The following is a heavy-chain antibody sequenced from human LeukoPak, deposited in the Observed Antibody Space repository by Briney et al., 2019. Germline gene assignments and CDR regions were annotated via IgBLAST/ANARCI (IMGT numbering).Heavy chain of an antibody. D-gene: IGHD3-22*01. CDR1: GGSISSGDYY. J-gene: IGHJ4*02. CDR3: ARETLYYYDSGGY. V-gene: IGHV4-30-4*01. Sequence: SETLSLTCTVSGGSISSGDYYWSWIRQPPGKGLEWIGYIYYSGSTYYNPSLKSRVTISVDTSKNQFSLKLSSVTAADTAVYYCARETLYYYDSGGYWGQGTLVTVSS. CDR2: IYYSGST.